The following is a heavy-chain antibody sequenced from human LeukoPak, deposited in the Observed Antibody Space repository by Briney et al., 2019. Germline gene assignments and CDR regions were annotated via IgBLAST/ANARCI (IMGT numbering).Heavy chain of an antibody. CDR2: IIPIFGTA. CDR1: GGTFSSYA. J-gene: IGHJ4*02. D-gene: IGHD3-10*01. Sequence: ASVKVSCKASGGTFSSYAISWVRQAPGQGLEWMGGIIPIFGTANYAQKFQGRVTITADESTSTAYMELSSLRSEDTAVHYCARGGSGSFLHFDYWGQGTLVTVSS. CDR3: ARGGSGSFLHFDY. V-gene: IGHV1-69*13.